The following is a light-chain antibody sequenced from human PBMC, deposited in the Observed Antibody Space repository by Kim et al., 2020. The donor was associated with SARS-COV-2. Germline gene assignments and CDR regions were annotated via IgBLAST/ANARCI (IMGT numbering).Light chain of an antibody. V-gene: IGKV1-9*01. CDR1: LDISTS. Sequence: DIQLTQSPPFLSASVGDRVTITCRASLDISTSLAWYQQKPGKAPRLIIYSASILQSGVPSRFRGSGYGAGFTLTITNLQPEDFATYHCQQLSSYPVTFGGGTKVDIK. CDR3: QQLSSYPVT. CDR2: SAS. J-gene: IGKJ4*01.